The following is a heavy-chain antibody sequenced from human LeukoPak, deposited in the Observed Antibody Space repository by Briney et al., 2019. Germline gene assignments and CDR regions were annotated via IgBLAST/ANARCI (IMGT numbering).Heavy chain of an antibody. Sequence: GGSLRLSCADSGFTFSSYWMSWVRQAPGKGLECVANIKEDGSEKYYVDSVKGRFTISRDNVKNSLYLQMNSLRAEDTAVYYCARVSYRSYYFDYWGQGTLVTVSS. V-gene: IGHV3-7*01. D-gene: IGHD3-16*02. CDR3: ARVSYRSYYFDY. J-gene: IGHJ4*02. CDR2: IKEDGSEK. CDR1: GFTFSSYW.